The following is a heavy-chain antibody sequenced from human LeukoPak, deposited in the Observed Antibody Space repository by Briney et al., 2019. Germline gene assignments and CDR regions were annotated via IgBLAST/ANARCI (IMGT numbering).Heavy chain of an antibody. CDR2: IHHSGST. V-gene: IGHV4-4*02. D-gene: IGHD3-22*01. Sequence: SATLSLTCAVSGGSISGDNWWSWVRQPPGKGLEWIGEIHHSGSTKDNPSLKSRVTISVDKSKKQFSLRLSSVTAADTAVYYCARRNYYDSTGYWNNWGQGTLVTVSS. CDR3: ARRNYYDSTGYWNN. J-gene: IGHJ4*02. CDR1: GGSISGDNW.